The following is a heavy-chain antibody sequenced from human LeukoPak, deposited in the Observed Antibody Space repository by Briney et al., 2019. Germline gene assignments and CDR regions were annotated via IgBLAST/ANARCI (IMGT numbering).Heavy chain of an antibody. D-gene: IGHD2-8*02. CDR1: GFAFSGYS. CDR2: ISSGSSTI. Sequence: GGPLRLSCAASGFAFSGYSMNWVRQATGKGLEWLSYISSGSSTIYYADSVKGRFTISRDNAKNSLYLQMNSLRAEDTAVYYCARSRTGNYFDYWGQGTLVTVSS. CDR3: ARSRTGNYFDY. J-gene: IGHJ4*02. V-gene: IGHV3-48*01.